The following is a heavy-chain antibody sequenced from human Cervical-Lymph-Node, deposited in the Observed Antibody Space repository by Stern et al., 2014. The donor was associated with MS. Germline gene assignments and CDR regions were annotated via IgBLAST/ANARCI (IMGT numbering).Heavy chain of an antibody. CDR2: IYPSART. J-gene: IGHJ6*02. V-gene: IGHV4-4*02. CDR3: TMDV. Sequence: QVQLQESGPGLVKPSGTLSLTCAVSGGSISSSNWWSWVRQPPGKGLEWLGEIYPSARTTYNPSLKRRVPISVDKSKNPFSLTLSCVTAADTAVYYYTMDVWGQGTTVTVSS. CDR1: GGSISSSNW.